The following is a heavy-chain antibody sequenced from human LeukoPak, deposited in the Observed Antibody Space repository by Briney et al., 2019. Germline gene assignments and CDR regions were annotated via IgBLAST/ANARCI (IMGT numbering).Heavy chain of an antibody. J-gene: IGHJ3*02. CDR1: GFTFSSYW. Sequence: GGSLRLSCAASGFTFSSYWMSWVRQAPGKGLEWVANIKQDGSEKYYVDSVKGRFTISRDNAKNSLYLQMNSLRAEDTAVYYCARDRRGYSYGYFSQSTNDAFDIWGQGTMVTVSS. CDR2: IKQDGSEK. D-gene: IGHD5-18*01. CDR3: ARDRRGYSYGYFSQSTNDAFDI. V-gene: IGHV3-7*01.